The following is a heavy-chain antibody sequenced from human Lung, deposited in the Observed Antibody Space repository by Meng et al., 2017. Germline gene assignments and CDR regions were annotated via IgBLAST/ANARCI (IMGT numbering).Heavy chain of an antibody. V-gene: IGHV3-21*04. CDR3: AKKGWLYWGSGDDY. D-gene: IGHD7-27*01. CDR1: GFTFSSYS. J-gene: IGHJ4*02. Sequence: VQWVESGGGLVNPGESPRRSCEAAGFTFSSYSINWVRQDPGKGLEWVSYISNNSYYIYSAGSVKGRFTISRDNAKNSVYLQMNSLRAEDTAVYYCAKKGWLYWGSGDDYWGQGTLVTVSS. CDR2: ISNNSYYI.